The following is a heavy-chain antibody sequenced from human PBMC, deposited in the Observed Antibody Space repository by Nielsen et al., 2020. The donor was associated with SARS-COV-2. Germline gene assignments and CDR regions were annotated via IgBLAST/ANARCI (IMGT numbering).Heavy chain of an antibody. Sequence: GGSLRLSCAASGFTFDDYAMHWVRQAPGKGLEWFSGISWNSGSIGYADSVKGRFTISRDNAKNSLYLQMNSLRAEDTALYYCAKDGNYYGSRMDVWGQGTTVTVSS. CDR2: ISWNSGSI. CDR1: GFTFDDYA. J-gene: IGHJ6*02. V-gene: IGHV3-9*01. CDR3: AKDGNYYGSRMDV. D-gene: IGHD3-10*01.